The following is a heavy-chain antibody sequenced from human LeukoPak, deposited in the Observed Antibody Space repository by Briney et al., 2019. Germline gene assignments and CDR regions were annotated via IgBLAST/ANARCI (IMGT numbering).Heavy chain of an antibody. CDR1: GSYINNYY. V-gene: IGHV4-39*01. Sequence: SETLSLTCSVSGSYINNYYWGWIRQAPGKGPEWIGSIYYSGKTYYNSSLRSRVTISLDTSKKQFSLNLFYVTAADTAVYYCARLVDYGSGSHWGQGTLVIVSS. CDR2: IYYSGKT. D-gene: IGHD3-10*01. CDR3: ARLVDYGSGSH. J-gene: IGHJ4*02.